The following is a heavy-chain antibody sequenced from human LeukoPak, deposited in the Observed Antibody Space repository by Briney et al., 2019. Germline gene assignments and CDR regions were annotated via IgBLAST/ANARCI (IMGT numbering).Heavy chain of an antibody. CDR2: MYSSGST. J-gene: IGHJ4*02. CDR1: GASISKITYY. Sequence: SETLSLTCTVSGASISKITYYWGWIRQPPGKGLEWIGNMYSSGSTYYKPSLKSRVTISVDTSKNQFSLNLTSVTAADTAVYFCALDSYDNSGYQPFDSWGQGTLVTVSS. D-gene: IGHD3-22*01. CDR3: ALDSYDNSGYQPFDS. V-gene: IGHV4-39*01.